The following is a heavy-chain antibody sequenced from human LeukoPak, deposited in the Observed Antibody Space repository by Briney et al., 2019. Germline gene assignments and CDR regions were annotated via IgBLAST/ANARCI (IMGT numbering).Heavy chain of an antibody. CDR2: INPSGGST. V-gene: IGHV1-46*01. J-gene: IGHJ3*02. D-gene: IGHD1-26*01. CDR1: GYTFTSYY. CDR3: ARTVGPKDAFDI. Sequence: ASVKVSRKASGYTFTSYYMHWVRQAPGQGLEWMGIINPSGGSTSYAQKFQGRVTMTRDTSTSTVYMELSSLRSEDTAVYYCARTVGPKDAFDIWGQGTMVTVSS.